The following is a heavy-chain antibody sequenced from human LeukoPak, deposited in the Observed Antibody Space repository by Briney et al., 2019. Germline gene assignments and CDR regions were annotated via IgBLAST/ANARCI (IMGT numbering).Heavy chain of an antibody. CDR2: TNSDGSIT. CDR3: ARERAAADASLDY. Sequence: QPGGSLRLSCAASEFTFSNYWMHWVRQAPGKQLGWVSRTNSDGSITSYADSVKGRFTISRDNAKTALYLRMNRLRAEDTAVYYCARERAAADASLDYWGQGTLVTVSS. CDR1: EFTFSNYW. J-gene: IGHJ4*02. D-gene: IGHD6-13*01. V-gene: IGHV3-74*01.